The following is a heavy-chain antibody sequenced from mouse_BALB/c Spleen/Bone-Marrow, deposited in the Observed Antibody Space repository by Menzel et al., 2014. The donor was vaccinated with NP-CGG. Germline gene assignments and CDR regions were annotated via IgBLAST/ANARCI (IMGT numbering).Heavy chain of an antibody. V-gene: IGHV5-17*02. D-gene: IGHD4-1*01. J-gene: IGHJ2*01. Sequence: EVHLVESGGGLVQPGGSRKLSCAASGFTFSSFGMHWVRQAPEKGLEWIAYISSDSGAIFYADTVKGRFTISRDNPKNTLFLQMTSRRSEDTAIYFCTRGGNWEDFDYWGQGTTLTGSS. CDR3: TRGGNWEDFDY. CDR2: ISSDSGAI. CDR1: GFTFSSFG.